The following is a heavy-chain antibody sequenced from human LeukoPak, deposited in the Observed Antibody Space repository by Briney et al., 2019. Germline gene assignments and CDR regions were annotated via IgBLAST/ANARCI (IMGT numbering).Heavy chain of an antibody. Sequence: GGSLRLSCAASGFIFSDYYMGWIRQAPGKGLEWVSYISSSGPTIYYADSVKGRFTISRDNAKKSLYLQMNSLRTDDTAVYYCARVSSAGYTSGWYPISYYYYHMDVWGKGTTVTVSS. V-gene: IGHV3-11*01. CDR2: ISSSGPTI. CDR1: GFIFSDYY. J-gene: IGHJ6*03. D-gene: IGHD6-19*01. CDR3: ARVSSAGYTSGWYPISYYYYHMDV.